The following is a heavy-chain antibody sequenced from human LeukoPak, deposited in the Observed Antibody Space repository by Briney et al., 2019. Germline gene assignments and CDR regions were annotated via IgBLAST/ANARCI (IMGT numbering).Heavy chain of an antibody. CDR2: VPLSGLT. CDR1: GGSITSTNW. CDR3: SRANGAFSPFGY. D-gene: IGHD2-8*01. V-gene: IGHV4-4*02. J-gene: IGHJ4*02. Sequence: SETLSLTCGVSGGSITSTNWRRWVRPPPEQGLEWIGEVPLSGLTNYNPSLSSRVTMALDTSKNHLSLHLTSLTAADTAVYYCSRANGAFSPFGYWGQGYLVTVLS.